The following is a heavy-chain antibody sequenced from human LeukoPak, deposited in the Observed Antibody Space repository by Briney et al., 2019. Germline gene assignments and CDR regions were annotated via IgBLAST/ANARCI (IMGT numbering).Heavy chain of an antibody. V-gene: IGHV1-46*01. CDR2: IIPSDGFT. D-gene: IGHD3-3*01. CDR1: GYSFTGHY. CDR3: AKVGSRLFGVLIPLSFDY. Sequence: ASVKVSCKASGYSFTGHYMHWVRQAPGQGLEWMGMIIPSDGFTSYAQKFQSRVAMTRGMSTSTVYMELSSLRSDDTAVYYCAKVGSRLFGVLIPLSFDYWGQGTLITVSS. J-gene: IGHJ4*02.